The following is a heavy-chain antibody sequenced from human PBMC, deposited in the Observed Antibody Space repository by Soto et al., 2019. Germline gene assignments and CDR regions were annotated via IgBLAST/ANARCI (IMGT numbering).Heavy chain of an antibody. CDR3: TTDEYYGSGSYYN. CDR2: IKSKTDGGTT. J-gene: IGHJ4*02. CDR1: GFTFSNAW. Sequence: EVQLVESGGGLVKPGGSLRLSCAASGFTFSNAWMSWVRQAPGKGLEWVGRIKSKTDGGTTDYAAPVKGRFTISRDDSKNTLYLQMNSLKTEDTAVYYCTTDEYYGSGSYYNWGQGTLVTVSS. D-gene: IGHD3-10*01. V-gene: IGHV3-15*01.